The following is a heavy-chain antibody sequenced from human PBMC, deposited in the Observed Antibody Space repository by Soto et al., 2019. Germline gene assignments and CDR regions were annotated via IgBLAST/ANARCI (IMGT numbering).Heavy chain of an antibody. Sequence: SETLSLTCTVSDGSITNYYWSWIRQPPGKGLQWIGYIFYSGSTNYNPSLKSRVTISVDTSKNQLSLILYSVAAADTGVYYCARYSAASGTYYFDYWGPGTLVTVSS. CDR1: DGSITNYY. D-gene: IGHD6-13*01. CDR3: ARYSAASGTYYFDY. CDR2: IFYSGST. J-gene: IGHJ4*01. V-gene: IGHV4-59*12.